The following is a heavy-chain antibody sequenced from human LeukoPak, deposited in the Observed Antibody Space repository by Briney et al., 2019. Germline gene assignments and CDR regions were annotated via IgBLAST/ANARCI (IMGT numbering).Heavy chain of an antibody. Sequence: PSETLSLTCAVYGGSFSGYYWSWIRQPPGKGLEWIGEINHSGSTNYNPSLKSRVTISVDTSKNQFSLKLSSVTAADTAVYYCARDTAMVSAFDIWGQGTMVTVSS. CDR1: GGSFSGYY. V-gene: IGHV4-34*01. J-gene: IGHJ3*02. D-gene: IGHD5-18*01. CDR3: ARDTAMVSAFDI. CDR2: INHSGST.